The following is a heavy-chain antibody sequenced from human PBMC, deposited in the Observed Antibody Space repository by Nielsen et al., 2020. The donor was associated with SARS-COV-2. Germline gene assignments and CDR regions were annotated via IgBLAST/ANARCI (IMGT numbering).Heavy chain of an antibody. CDR1: GFTFSDYY. CDR3: AREILDNWNDFRRNWFDP. J-gene: IGHJ5*02. V-gene: IGHV4-38-2*01. Sequence: GSLRLSCAASGFTFSDYYMSWIRQPPGKGLEWIGSIYYSGSTYYNPSLKSRVTISVDTSKNQFSLKLSSVTAADTAVYYCAREILDNWNDFRRNWFDPWGQGTLVTVSS. D-gene: IGHD1-20*01. CDR2: IYYSGST.